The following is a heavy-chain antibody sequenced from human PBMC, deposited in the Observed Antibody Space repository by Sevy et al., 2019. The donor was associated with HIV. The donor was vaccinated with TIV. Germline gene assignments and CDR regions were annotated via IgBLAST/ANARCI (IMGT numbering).Heavy chain of an antibody. J-gene: IGHJ5*02. CDR3: VRAPPVRSGDDSLNWFDP. CDR2: ISYTGDT. D-gene: IGHD5-12*01. Sequence: SETLSLTCTVSYGSIIGYHWSWIRQPPGKTLEYVGYISYTGDTNSNPSLNSRVTMSVDTSKNQFSLKVTSVTAADTAVYYCVRAPPVRSGDDSLNWFDPWGQGTLVTVSS. V-gene: IGHV4-59*01. CDR1: YGSIIGYH.